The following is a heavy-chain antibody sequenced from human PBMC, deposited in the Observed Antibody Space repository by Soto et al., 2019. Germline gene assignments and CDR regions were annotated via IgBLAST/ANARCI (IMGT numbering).Heavy chain of an antibody. V-gene: IGHV4-59*01. D-gene: IGHD1-26*01. CDR1: GGSISSYY. Sequence: QVQLQESGPGLVKPSETLSLNCTVSGGSISSYYWSWIRQPPGKGLEWIGHIYDSGTANYNPSLTSLVTISLDTSKTQFSLNLISVTAADTAWYYCYGSGVNWGEGTLVTVTS. CDR3: YGSGVN. J-gene: IGHJ4*02. CDR2: IYDSGTA.